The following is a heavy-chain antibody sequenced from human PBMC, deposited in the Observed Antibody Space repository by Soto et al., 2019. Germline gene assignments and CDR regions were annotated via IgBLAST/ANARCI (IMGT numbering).Heavy chain of an antibody. CDR1: GGSIRSSDYY. CDR2: IYYTGSS. J-gene: IGHJ4*02. D-gene: IGHD5-12*01. V-gene: IGHV4-39*01. Sequence: SETLSLTCTVSGGSIRSSDYYWGWIRQPPGKGLEWIGNIYYTGSSYYDPSLKSRITISVDTSKNQFSLKLMSVTAADTALYFCARVTRRNGYKFDYWGQGTLVTVSS. CDR3: ARVTRRNGYKFDY.